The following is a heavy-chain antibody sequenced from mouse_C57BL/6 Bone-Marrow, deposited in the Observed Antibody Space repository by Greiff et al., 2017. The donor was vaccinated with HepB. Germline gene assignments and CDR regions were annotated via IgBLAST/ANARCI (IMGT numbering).Heavy chain of an antibody. CDR2: IDPSDSYT. J-gene: IGHJ3*01. CDR3: ARKGSFAY. CDR1: GYTFTSYW. Sequence: QVQLQQPGAELVRPGTSVKLSCKASGYTFTSYWMHWVKQRPGQGLEWIGVIDPSDSYTNYNQKFKGKATLTVDTSSSTAYMQLSSLTSEDSAVYYCARKGSFAYWGQGTLVTVSA. V-gene: IGHV1-59*01.